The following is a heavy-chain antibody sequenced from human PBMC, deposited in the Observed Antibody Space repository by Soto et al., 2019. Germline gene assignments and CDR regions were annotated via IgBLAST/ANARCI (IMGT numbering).Heavy chain of an antibody. CDR2: ISSSSSTI. CDR1: GFTFSSYS. CDR3: ARDLLGNPHYYYYYGMDV. J-gene: IGHJ6*02. Sequence: GGSLRLSCAASGFTFSSYSMNWVRQAPGKGLEWVSYISSSSSTIYYADSVKGRFTISRDNAKNSLYLQMNSLRDEDTAVYYCARDLLGNPHYYYYYGMDVWGQGTTVTVSS. D-gene: IGHD7-27*01. V-gene: IGHV3-48*02.